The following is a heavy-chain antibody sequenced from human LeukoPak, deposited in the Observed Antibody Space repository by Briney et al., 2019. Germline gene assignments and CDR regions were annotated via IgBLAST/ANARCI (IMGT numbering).Heavy chain of an antibody. J-gene: IGHJ2*01. CDR3: ARYSNTWPYWYFDL. V-gene: IGHV4-59*04. Sequence: SETLSLTCTVSGGSIGSYYWSWIRQPPGKGLEWIGYISHSGSTYYNPSLKSRVTISVDRSKNQFSLKLTSVTAADTAVYYCARYSNTWPYWYFDLWGRGTLVTVSS. CDR1: GGSIGSYY. CDR2: ISHSGST. D-gene: IGHD6-13*01.